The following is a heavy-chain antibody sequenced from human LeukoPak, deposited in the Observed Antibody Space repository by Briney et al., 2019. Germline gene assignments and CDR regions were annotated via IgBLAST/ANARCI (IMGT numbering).Heavy chain of an antibody. J-gene: IGHJ4*02. CDR1: GYTFTGYY. CDR3: ARVGYCSSTSCHYIDY. D-gene: IGHD2-2*03. V-gene: IGHV1-2*02. Sequence: GASVKVSCKASGYTFTGYYMHWVRQAPGQGLEWMGWINPNSGGTNYAQKFQGRVTVTRDTSISTAYMELTRLRSDDTAVYYCARVGYCSSTSCHYIDYWGQGTLVTVSS. CDR2: INPNSGGT.